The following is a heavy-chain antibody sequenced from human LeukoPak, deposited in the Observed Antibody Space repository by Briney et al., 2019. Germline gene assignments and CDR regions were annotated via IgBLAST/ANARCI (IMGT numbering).Heavy chain of an antibody. CDR2: LNGDGSDP. V-gene: IGHV3-74*01. J-gene: IGHJ4*02. Sequence: PGGSLRLSCAASGFSFSTSWMYWVRQAPGKGLLWVSRLNGDGSDPSYADSVKGRFTISRDNAKNTLYLQMNSLRAEDTAVYYCARDLGGSYYGIFDYWGQGTLVTVSS. D-gene: IGHD1-26*01. CDR1: GFSFSTSW. CDR3: ARDLGGSYYGIFDY.